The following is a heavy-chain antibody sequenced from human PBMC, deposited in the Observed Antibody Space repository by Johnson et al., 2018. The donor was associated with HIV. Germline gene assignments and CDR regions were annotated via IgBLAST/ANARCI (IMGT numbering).Heavy chain of an antibody. Sequence: VQLVESGGGLVQPGGSLRLSCAASGFTFSSYDMHWVRQATGKGLEWVSAIGTAGDTYYPGSVKGRFTISRENAKNSLYLQMNSLRAEDTAVYYCASDDSSGYDAFDIWGQGTMVTVSS. CDR2: IGTAGDT. V-gene: IGHV3-13*01. CDR1: GFTFSSYD. D-gene: IGHD3-22*01. CDR3: ASDDSSGYDAFDI. J-gene: IGHJ3*02.